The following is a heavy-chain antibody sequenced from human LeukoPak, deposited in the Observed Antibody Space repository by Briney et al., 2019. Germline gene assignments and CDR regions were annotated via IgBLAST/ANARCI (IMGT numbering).Heavy chain of an antibody. D-gene: IGHD2-15*01. J-gene: IGHJ4*02. CDR2: ISPNSGNTI. CDR1: GFTFSDYY. Sequence: GGSLRLSCAASGFTFSDYYMGWIRQAPGKGLEWVSYISPNSGNTIYYADSVKGRFTISRDNAKNSLYLQMNSLSAEDTAVYYCATGPSGGSWPPLPDYWGQGTLVTVSS. CDR3: ATGPSGGSWPPLPDY. V-gene: IGHV3-11*01.